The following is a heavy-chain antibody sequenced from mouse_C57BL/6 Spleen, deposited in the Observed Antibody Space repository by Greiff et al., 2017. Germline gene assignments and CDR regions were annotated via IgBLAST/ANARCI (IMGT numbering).Heavy chain of an antibody. CDR3: AIYLYYGEDCAY. CDR2: IYPGDGDT. Sequence: QVQLQQSGPELVKPGASVKISCKASGYAFSSSWMNWVKQRPGKGLEWIGRIYPGDGDTNYNGKFKGKATLTADKSSSTAYMQLSSLTSEDSAVYFCAIYLYYGEDCAYWGQGTLVTVSA. D-gene: IGHD1-1*01. CDR1: GYAFSSSW. V-gene: IGHV1-82*01. J-gene: IGHJ3*01.